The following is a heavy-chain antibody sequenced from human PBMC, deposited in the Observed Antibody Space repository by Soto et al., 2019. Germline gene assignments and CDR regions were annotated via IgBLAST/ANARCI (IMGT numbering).Heavy chain of an antibody. Sequence: GGSLRLSCAASGFTFSTYSMIWVRQAPGKGLEWVSYISSSSSTIFYTDSVKGRFTVSRDNAKNSLYLQMNSLRAEDTAVYYCARPMYYYDSSGPTAYWGQGTLVTVSS. J-gene: IGHJ4*02. CDR2: ISSSSSTI. CDR1: GFTFSTYS. CDR3: ARPMYYYDSSGPTAY. D-gene: IGHD3-22*01. V-gene: IGHV3-48*01.